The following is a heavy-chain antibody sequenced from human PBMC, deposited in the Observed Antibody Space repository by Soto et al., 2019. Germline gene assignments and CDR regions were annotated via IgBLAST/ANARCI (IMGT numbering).Heavy chain of an antibody. CDR1: GGSISSSNW. CDR2: IYHSGST. CDR3: ARENTEDVLFGELLYPFPPYYYYGMDV. Sequence: PSETLSLTCAVSGGSISSSNWWSWVRQPPGKGLEWIGEIYHSGSTNYNPTLKSRVNISVDKSKNQFSLKLSSVTAADTAVYYCARENTEDVLFGELLYPFPPYYYYGMDVWGQGTTVTVSS. V-gene: IGHV4-4*02. J-gene: IGHJ6*02. D-gene: IGHD3-10*01.